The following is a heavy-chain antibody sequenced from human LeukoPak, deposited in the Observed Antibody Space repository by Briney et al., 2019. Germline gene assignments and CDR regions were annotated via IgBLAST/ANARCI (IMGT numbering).Heavy chain of an antibody. J-gene: IGHJ4*02. CDR3: ARSITIFGLVNFADY. CDR2: IYYSGST. D-gene: IGHD3-3*01. CDR1: GGPISSSSYY. V-gene: IGHV4-39*01. Sequence: SETLSLTCTVSGGPISSSSYYWGWIRQPPGKGLEWIGSIYYSGSTYYNPSLKSRVSISVDTSKNQFSLKLSSVTAADTAVYYCARSITIFGLVNFADYWGQGTLGTVSS.